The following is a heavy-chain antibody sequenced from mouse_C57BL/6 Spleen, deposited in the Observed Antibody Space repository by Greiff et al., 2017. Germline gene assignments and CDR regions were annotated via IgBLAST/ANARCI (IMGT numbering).Heavy chain of an antibody. CDR1: GYTFTSYW. Sequence: QVQLQQPGAELVMPGASVKLSCKASGYTFTSYWMHWVKQRPGQGLEWIGEIDPSDSYTNYNQKFKGKSTLPVDKSSSTAYMQLSSLTSEDSAVYYCARGNYDYDGRSYYAMDYWGQGTSVTVSS. D-gene: IGHD2-4*01. CDR2: IDPSDSYT. V-gene: IGHV1-69*01. CDR3: ARGNYDYDGRSYYAMDY. J-gene: IGHJ4*01.